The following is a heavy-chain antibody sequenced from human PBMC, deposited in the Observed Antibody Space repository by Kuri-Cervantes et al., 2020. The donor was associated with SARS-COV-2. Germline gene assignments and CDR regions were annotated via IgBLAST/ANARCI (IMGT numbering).Heavy chain of an antibody. V-gene: IGHV1-2*04. CDR3: ARDQYLLLLSGYYYYYGMDV. CDR2: INPNSGGT. Sequence: ASVKVSCKASGYTLTSYGISWVRQAPGQGLEWMGWINPNSGGTNYAQKFQGWVTMTRDTSISTAYMELSRLRSDDTAVYYCARDQYLLLLSGYYYYYGMDVWGQGTTVTVSS. CDR1: GYTLTSYG. D-gene: IGHD2-21*01. J-gene: IGHJ6*02.